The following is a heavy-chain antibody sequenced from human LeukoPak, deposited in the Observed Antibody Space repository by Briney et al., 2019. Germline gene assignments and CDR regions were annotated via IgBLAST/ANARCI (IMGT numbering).Heavy chain of an antibody. Sequence: GGSLRLSCAASGFTFSNFAMTWVRQAPGKGLEWVSSITESGGRTYYADSVKGRLTISRDNSRNTVYLQLNSLRVEDTAIYYCTKGSRATYDYWGQGTLVTVSS. V-gene: IGHV3-23*01. CDR2: ITESGGRT. CDR3: TKGSRATYDY. J-gene: IGHJ4*02. CDR1: GFTFSNFA.